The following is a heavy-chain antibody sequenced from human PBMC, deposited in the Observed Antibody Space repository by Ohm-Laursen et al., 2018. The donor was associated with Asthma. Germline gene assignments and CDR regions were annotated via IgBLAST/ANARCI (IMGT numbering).Heavy chain of an antibody. V-gene: IGHV3-30*03. Sequence: RSLRLSCSASGFTFSSYGMHWVRQAPGKGLEWVAVISYDGSNKYYADSVKGRFTISRDNSKNTLYLQMNSLRAEDTAVYYCARDLRFLDLHPHLYGMDVWGQGTTVTVSS. D-gene: IGHD3-3*01. CDR1: GFTFSSYG. CDR2: ISYDGSNK. J-gene: IGHJ6*02. CDR3: ARDLRFLDLHPHLYGMDV.